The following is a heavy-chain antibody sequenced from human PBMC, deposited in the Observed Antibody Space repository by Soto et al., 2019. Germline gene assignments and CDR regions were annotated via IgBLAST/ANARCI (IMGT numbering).Heavy chain of an antibody. J-gene: IGHJ5*02. CDR1: GGSISSYY. CDR3: ARAGCSGGSCYFAGNWFDP. D-gene: IGHD2-15*01. V-gene: IGHV4-4*07. CDR2: IYTSGST. Sequence: SETLSLTCTVSGGSISSYYWSWIRQPAGKGLEWIGRIYTSGSTNYNPSLKSRVTMSVDTSKNQFSLKLSSVTAADTAVYYCARAGCSGGSCYFAGNWFDPWGQGTLVTVS.